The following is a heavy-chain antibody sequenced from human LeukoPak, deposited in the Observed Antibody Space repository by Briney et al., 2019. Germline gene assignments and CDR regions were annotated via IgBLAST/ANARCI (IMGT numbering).Heavy chain of an antibody. CDR1: GFTFSSYS. V-gene: IGHV3-21*01. D-gene: IGHD3-3*01. CDR3: ARDSSIFGVVISYYFDY. CDR2: ISSSSSYI. J-gene: IGHJ4*02. Sequence: GGSLRLSCAASGFTFSSYSMNWVRQAPGKGLEWVSSISSSSSYIYYADSAKGRFTISRDNAKNSLYLQMNSLRAEDTAVYYCARDSSIFGVVISYYFDYWGQGTLVTVSS.